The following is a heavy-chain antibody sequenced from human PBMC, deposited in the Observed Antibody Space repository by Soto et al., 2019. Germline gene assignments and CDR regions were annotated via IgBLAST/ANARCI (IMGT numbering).Heavy chain of an antibody. CDR2: VIPVLTTT. V-gene: IGHV1-69*08. CDR1: GDTFSSYI. CDR3: ARRRYFGSDFYPNHYSGMYV. D-gene: IGHD3-9*01. Sequence: QVQLVQSGAEVKKPGSSVRVSCRSSGDTFSSYIVNWLRLAPGRGLEWMGRVIPVLTTTDYAQNFRGRVTISANRSTXTXSXXLSSLRSDATAVYYCARRRYFGSDFYPNHYSGMYVWGQGSLVTVAS. J-gene: IGHJ6*02.